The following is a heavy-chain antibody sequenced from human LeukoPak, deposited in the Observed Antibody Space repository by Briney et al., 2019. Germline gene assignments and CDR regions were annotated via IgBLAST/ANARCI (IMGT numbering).Heavy chain of an antibody. D-gene: IGHD1-7*01. CDR1: GGSIRSSYYY. J-gene: IGHJ3*02. V-gene: IGHV4-61*01. Sequence: PSETLSLTCTVSGGSIRSSYYYWSWIRQPPGKGLEWIGYIYYSGSTNYNPSLKSRVTISVDTSKNQFSLKLSSVTAADTAVYYCAREPRYNWNYVIDAFDIWGQGTMVTVSS. CDR2: IYYSGST. CDR3: AREPRYNWNYVIDAFDI.